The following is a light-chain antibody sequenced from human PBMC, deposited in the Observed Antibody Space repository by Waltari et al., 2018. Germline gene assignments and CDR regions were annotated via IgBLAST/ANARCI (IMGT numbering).Light chain of an antibody. CDR2: EVT. V-gene: IGLV2-14*01. CDR3: SSYSTSKTPVV. Sequence: QSALTQPAFVSGSRGQTITISCTGASSAVGGENSVSWSQHHPGRAPNPLIYEVTNRPSDISTRFSGAKSGNPASLVISGVQAEDEADYYCSSYSTSKTPVVFGGGTKLTV. CDR1: SSAVGGENS. J-gene: IGLJ2*01.